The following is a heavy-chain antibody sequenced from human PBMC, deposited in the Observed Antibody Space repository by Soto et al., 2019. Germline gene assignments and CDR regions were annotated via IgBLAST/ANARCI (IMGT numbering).Heavy chain of an antibody. D-gene: IGHD5-12*01. V-gene: IGHV1-2*04. Sequence: ASVKVSCKASGYTFTGYYMHWVRQAPGQGLEWMGWINPNSGGTNYAQKFQGWVTMTRDTSISTAYMELSRLRSDDTAVYYCARRRTIKALDISGKATIVTVSS. CDR1: GYTFTGYY. J-gene: IGHJ3*02. CDR3: ARRRTIKALDI. CDR2: INPNSGGT.